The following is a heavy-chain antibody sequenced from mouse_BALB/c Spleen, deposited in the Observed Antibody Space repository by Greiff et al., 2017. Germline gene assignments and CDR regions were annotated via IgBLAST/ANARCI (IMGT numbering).Heavy chain of an antibody. CDR3: ARSYGNYGDWFAY. Sequence: VQLQQSGAELARPGASVKLSCKASGYTFTSYWMQWVKQRPGQGLEWIGAIYPGDGDTRYTQKFKGKATLTADKSSSTAYMQLSSLASEDSAVYYCARSYGNYGDWFAYWGQGTLVTVSA. D-gene: IGHD2-1*01. CDR2: IYPGDGDT. V-gene: IGHV1-87*01. J-gene: IGHJ3*01. CDR1: GYTFTSYW.